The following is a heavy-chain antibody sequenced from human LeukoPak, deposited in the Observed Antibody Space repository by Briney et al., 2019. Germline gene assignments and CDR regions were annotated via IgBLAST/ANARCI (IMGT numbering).Heavy chain of an antibody. J-gene: IGHJ4*02. D-gene: IGHD6-13*01. CDR3: AKMISSWYGYYFDY. CDR1: GFTFSSYG. CDR2: IRYDGSNK. Sequence: GSLRLSCAASGFTFSSYGMHWVRQAPGKGLEWVAFIRYDGSNKYYADSVKGRFTISRDNSKNTLYLQMNSLRAEDTAVYYCAKMISSWYGYYFDYWGQGTLVTVSS. V-gene: IGHV3-30*02.